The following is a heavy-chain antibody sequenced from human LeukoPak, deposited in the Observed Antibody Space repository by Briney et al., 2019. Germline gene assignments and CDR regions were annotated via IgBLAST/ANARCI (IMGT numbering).Heavy chain of an antibody. J-gene: IGHJ4*03. CDR2: INHRGDT. V-gene: IGHV4-34*01. D-gene: IGHD1-1*01. Sequence: SETLSLTCAVYGGSFSTDYWSWIRQSPGKGLEWIAEINHRGDTNYNPSVKSRVTISVDTSKNQFSLKITSPTAADTAVYYCARGPTISETGYFDYWGQGTLVTVSS. CDR1: GGSFSTDY. CDR3: ARGPTISETGYFDY.